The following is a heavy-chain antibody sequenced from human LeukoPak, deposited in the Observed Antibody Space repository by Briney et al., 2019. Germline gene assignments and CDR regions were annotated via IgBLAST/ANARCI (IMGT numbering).Heavy chain of an antibody. Sequence: GGSLRLSCAASKFTFSDYSMSWVRQAPGKGLEWVSSISSIRNYIYYADSVKGRFTVSRDNAKNSLYLQMNSLRAEDTAVYYCAKDYYGSGSYGFFDYWGQGTLVTVSS. CDR1: KFTFSDYS. CDR3: AKDYYGSGSYGFFDY. CDR2: ISSIRNYI. J-gene: IGHJ4*02. V-gene: IGHV3-21*04. D-gene: IGHD3-10*01.